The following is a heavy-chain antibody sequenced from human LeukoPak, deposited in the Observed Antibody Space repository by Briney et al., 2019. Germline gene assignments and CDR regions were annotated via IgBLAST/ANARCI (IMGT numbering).Heavy chain of an antibody. J-gene: IGHJ4*02. CDR3: ARALRTGQGDYVPVL. CDR1: GYSFTNYW. D-gene: IGHD3-10*02. Sequence: GEPLKISCKGSGYSFTNYWIGWVRQMPGKGLEWMTIIYPGDSETRYSPSFQGQVTISAAKSIDTIYLQWNSLKASDTAMYYCARALRTGQGDYVPVLWGQGTLVTVSS. CDR2: IYPGDSET. V-gene: IGHV5-51*01.